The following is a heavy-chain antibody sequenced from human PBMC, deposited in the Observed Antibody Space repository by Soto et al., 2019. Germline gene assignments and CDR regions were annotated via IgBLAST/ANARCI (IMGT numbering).Heavy chain of an antibody. D-gene: IGHD2-15*01. V-gene: IGHV1-3*01. CDR2: INASIGTA. Sequence: ASVKVSCKASGYTFTSYAMNWVRQAPGQRLEWMGGINASIGTAKYAQKFQGRVTITADESTSTAYMELSSLRSEDTAVYYCARESRYCSGGSCYFLPGIDYWGQGTLVTVSS. J-gene: IGHJ4*02. CDR1: GYTFTSYA. CDR3: ARESRYCSGGSCYFLPGIDY.